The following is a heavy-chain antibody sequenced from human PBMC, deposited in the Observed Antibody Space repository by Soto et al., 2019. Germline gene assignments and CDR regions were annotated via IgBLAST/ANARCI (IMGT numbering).Heavy chain of an antibody. CDR2: INWNGGST. D-gene: IGHD3-16*01. CDR1: GITFKEYG. CDR3: ARDRFWGTYGMDV. V-gene: IGHV3-20*04. J-gene: IGHJ6*02. Sequence: GGSLRLSCAVSGITFKEYGMSWVRQAPGKGLEWVSGINWNGGSTGYADSVKGRFTISRDNAKNSLYLQMNSLRAEDTALYYCARDRFWGTYGMDVWGQGTTVTVSS.